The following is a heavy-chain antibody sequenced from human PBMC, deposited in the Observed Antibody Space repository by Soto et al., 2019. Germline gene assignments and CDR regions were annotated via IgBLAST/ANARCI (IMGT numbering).Heavy chain of an antibody. CDR1: GFTFSNYA. CDR3: AKHCSSTSCYVSFDP. J-gene: IGHJ5*02. CDR2: ISGGGGST. D-gene: IGHD2-2*01. V-gene: IGHV3-23*01. Sequence: PGGSLRLSCAASGFTFSNYAMSWVRQAPGKGLEWVSAISGGGGSTYYADSVKGRFTISRDNSKNTLYLQMNSLRAEDTAVYYCAKHCSSTSCYVSFDPWGQGTLVTVSS.